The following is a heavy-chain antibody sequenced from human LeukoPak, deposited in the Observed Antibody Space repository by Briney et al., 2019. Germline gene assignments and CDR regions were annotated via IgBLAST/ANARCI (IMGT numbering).Heavy chain of an antibody. Sequence: ASVKVSCKASGYTFTSYGISWVRQAPGQGLEWMGGIIPIFGTSNYAQKFQGRVTITADESTTTAYMELSSLKSEDTAVYYCARGHRVAAAGTGYYYVMDVWGQGTTVTVSS. CDR3: ARGHRVAAAGTGYYYVMDV. J-gene: IGHJ6*02. D-gene: IGHD6-13*01. V-gene: IGHV1-69*13. CDR1: GYTFTSYG. CDR2: IIPIFGTS.